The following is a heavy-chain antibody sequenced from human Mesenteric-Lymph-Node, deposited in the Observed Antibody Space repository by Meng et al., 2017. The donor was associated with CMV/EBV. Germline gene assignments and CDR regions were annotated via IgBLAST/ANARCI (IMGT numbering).Heavy chain of an antibody. CDR3: ARDKGSSSSNYYYYYGMDV. Sequence: SETLSPTCTVSGCPISSYYWSWVRRPPGKGLEWIGYIPYSGITNYNSSLESRVTISVDTSDNQFSLILRSVIAADTDVYYCARDKGSSSSNYYYYYGMDVWGQGTTVTVSS. J-gene: IGHJ6*02. CDR1: GCPISSYY. CDR2: IPYSGIT. D-gene: IGHD6-13*01. V-gene: IGHV4-59*01.